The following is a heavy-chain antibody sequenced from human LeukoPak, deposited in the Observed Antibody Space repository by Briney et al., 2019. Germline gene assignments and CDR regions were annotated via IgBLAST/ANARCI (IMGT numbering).Heavy chain of an antibody. CDR1: GFTFSNCA. Sequence: GGSLRLSCSASGFTFSNCAMHWVRQAPGKGPEYVSVISSYGDKTYYADSVKGRFTISRDNTKNTVSLQMSSLRAEDTAVYYCVKDLYKGDTSSWYYFDYWGQGTLVTVSS. D-gene: IGHD6-13*01. CDR3: VKDLYKGDTSSWYYFDY. CDR2: ISSYGDKT. J-gene: IGHJ4*02. V-gene: IGHV3-64D*06.